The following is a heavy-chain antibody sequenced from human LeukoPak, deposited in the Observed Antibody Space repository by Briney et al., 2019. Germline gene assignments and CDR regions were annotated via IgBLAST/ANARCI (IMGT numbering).Heavy chain of an antibody. Sequence: LGASVMVSCKASGYTFTVYYLHWVRQAPGQGLEWMGWINPNSGGTHFAQRFQGRVTMTRDTSISTAYMELSRLRSDDTAVYYCARAPSGYDSFDYWGQGTLVADSS. CDR1: GYTFTVYY. V-gene: IGHV1-2*03. CDR2: INPNSGGT. D-gene: IGHD5-12*01. J-gene: IGHJ4*02. CDR3: ARAPSGYDSFDY.